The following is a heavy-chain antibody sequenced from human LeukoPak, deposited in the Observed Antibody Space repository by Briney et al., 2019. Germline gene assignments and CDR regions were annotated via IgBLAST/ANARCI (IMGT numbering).Heavy chain of an antibody. D-gene: IGHD3-3*02. CDR3: AKAAFSRTSYFDY. CDR2: ISGSGGNT. Sequence: EAGGSLRLSCAASGFTFSSYAMSWVRQAPGKGLEWVSAISGSGGNTYYADSVKGRFTISRDNSKNTLYLQMDSLRADDTAVYYCAKAAFSRTSYFDYWGQGTLVTVSS. V-gene: IGHV3-23*01. J-gene: IGHJ4*02. CDR1: GFTFSSYA.